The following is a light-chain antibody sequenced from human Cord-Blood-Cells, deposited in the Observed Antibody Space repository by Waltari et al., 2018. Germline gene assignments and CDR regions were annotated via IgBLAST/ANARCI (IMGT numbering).Light chain of an antibody. CDR3: QQRSNWLT. CDR1: QSVSSY. CDR2: DAS. V-gene: IGKV3-11*01. J-gene: IGKJ4*01. Sequence: EIALTQSPATLSLSPGERATLSCRASQSVSSYLAWYQQKPGQAPRLLIYDASNRATGIPARFSGSGSGTDFTLTISSLEPEDFAVYYRQQRSNWLTFGGGTKVEIK.